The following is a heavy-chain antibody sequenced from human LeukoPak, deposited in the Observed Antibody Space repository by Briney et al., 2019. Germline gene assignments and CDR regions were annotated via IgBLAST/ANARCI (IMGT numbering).Heavy chain of an antibody. Sequence: GRSLRLSCAASGFTFSSYAMSWVRQAPGKGLEWVSAISGSGGSTYYADSVKGRFTISRDNSKNTLYLQMNSLRAEDTAVYYCAKVRVGGYSYGYHYYYGMDVWGQGTTVTVSS. CDR3: AKVRVGGYSYGYHYYYGMDV. V-gene: IGHV3-23*01. CDR2: ISGSGGST. J-gene: IGHJ6*02. D-gene: IGHD5-18*01. CDR1: GFTFSSYA.